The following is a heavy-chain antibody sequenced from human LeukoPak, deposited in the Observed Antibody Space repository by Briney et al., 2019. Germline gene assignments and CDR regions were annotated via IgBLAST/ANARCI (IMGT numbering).Heavy chain of an antibody. J-gene: IGHJ6*03. CDR1: GYTFTGYY. D-gene: IGHD7-27*01. CDR3: ARRPRGSLGYYYYYYYMDV. V-gene: IGHV1-46*01. Sequence: ASVKVSCKASGYTFTGYYMHWVRQAPGQGLEWMGIINPSGGSTSYAQKFQGRVTMTRDMSTSTVYMELSSLRSEDTAVYYCARRPRGSLGYYYYYYYMDVWGKGPTVTVSS. CDR2: INPSGGST.